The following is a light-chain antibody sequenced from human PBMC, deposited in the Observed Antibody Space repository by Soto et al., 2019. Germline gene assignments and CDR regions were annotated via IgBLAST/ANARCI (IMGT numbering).Light chain of an antibody. CDR1: QSVSSN. CDR2: GAS. Sequence: EIVMTQSPATLSVSPGERATLSCRASQSVSSNLAWYQQKPGQAPRLLIYGASTRATGIPARFSGSGSGTEFTLTISSLQSEDFAVYYCQQYNNWPPVITFCQGTRLEIK. J-gene: IGKJ5*01. CDR3: QQYNNWPPVIT. V-gene: IGKV3-15*01.